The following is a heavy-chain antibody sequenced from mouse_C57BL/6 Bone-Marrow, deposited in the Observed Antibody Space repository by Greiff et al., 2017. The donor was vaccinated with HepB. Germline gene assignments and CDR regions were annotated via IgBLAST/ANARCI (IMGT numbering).Heavy chain of an antibody. Sequence: VQRVESGAELVKPGASVKLSCKASGYTFTSYWMHWVKQRPGQGLEWIGMIHPNSGSTNYNEKFKSKATLTVDKSSSTAYMQLSSLTSEDSAVYYCALVAPYFDYWGQGTTLTVSS. CDR1: GYTFTSYW. D-gene: IGHD1-1*01. J-gene: IGHJ2*01. V-gene: IGHV1-64*01. CDR2: IHPNSGST. CDR3: ALVAPYFDY.